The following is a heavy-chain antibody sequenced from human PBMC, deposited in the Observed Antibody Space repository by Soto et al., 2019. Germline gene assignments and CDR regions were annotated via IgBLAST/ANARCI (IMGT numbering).Heavy chain of an antibody. J-gene: IGHJ6*02. Sequence: QVQLVQSGAEVKKPGSSVKVSCKASGGTFSSYTISWVRQAPGQGLEWMGRIIPILGIANYAQKFQGRVTITADKSTSTAYMELSSLGSEDTAVYYCARGAISTSRYYYYGMDVWGQGTTVTVSS. CDR1: GGTFSSYT. D-gene: IGHD2-2*01. CDR3: ARGAISTSRYYYYGMDV. CDR2: IIPILGIA. V-gene: IGHV1-69*02.